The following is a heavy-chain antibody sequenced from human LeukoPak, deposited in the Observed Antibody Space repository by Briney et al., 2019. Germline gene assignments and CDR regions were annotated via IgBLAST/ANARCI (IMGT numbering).Heavy chain of an antibody. CDR1: VVSLSTGGMD. V-gene: IGHV2-70*11. Sequence: SGPALAKPPETLTLTCTFSVVSLSTGGMDVNWIRQPPGKDLEGLARIDWDDDKYHSTSLRTRLTIAKDTSKNQVMLTMTNMDPVDTATYYCARMARSIVGRPEAFDVWGQGTMVTVSS. D-gene: IGHD6-6*01. J-gene: IGHJ3*01. CDR3: ARMARSIVGRPEAFDV. CDR2: IDWDDDK.